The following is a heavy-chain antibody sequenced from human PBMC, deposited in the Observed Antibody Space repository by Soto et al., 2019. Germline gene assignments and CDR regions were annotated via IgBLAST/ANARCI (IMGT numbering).Heavy chain of an antibody. CDR1: DGSISSGGYY. V-gene: IGHV4-31*03. J-gene: IGHJ4*02. CDR2: ISDSGRT. CDR3: ARNDSGSKNFDY. Sequence: QVQLQESGPGLVKPSQTLSLTCTVSDGSISSGGYYWSWIRQHPGKGLEWIGYISDSGRTYYNPSLKRRVTISEDTSKNQFSLKLRFVTAADTAVYYCARNDSGSKNFDYWGQGTLVTVSS. D-gene: IGHD3-10*01.